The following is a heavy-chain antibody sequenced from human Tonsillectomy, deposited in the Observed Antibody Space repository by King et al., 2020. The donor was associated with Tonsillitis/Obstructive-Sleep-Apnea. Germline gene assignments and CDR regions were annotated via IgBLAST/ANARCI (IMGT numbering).Heavy chain of an antibody. V-gene: IGHV4-59*01. CDR1: GGSISTYY. Sequence: QLQESGPGLVKPSETLSLTCTVSGGSISTYYWSWIRQPTGKELEWIGYIYYSGSTNYNPSLKSRVTISVDTSKNQFSLKLSSVTAADTAVYYCAREVITGDNWFDPWGQGTLVTVSS. CDR2: IYYSGST. J-gene: IGHJ5*02. D-gene: IGHD3-22*01. CDR3: AREVITGDNWFDP.